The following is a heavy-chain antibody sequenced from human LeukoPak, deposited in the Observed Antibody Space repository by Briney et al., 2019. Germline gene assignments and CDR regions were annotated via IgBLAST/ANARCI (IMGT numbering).Heavy chain of an antibody. CDR1: GFTFRSYA. D-gene: IGHD5-18*01. CDR3: ARDSGYSYADDY. V-gene: IGHV3-48*02. CDR2: ITYNSGTI. Sequence: GGSLRLSCAASGFTFRSYAMQWVRQAPGKGLEWVSYITYNSGTIFYADSVKGRFTISRDNAKDSLYLQMSSLRDEDTAVFYCARDSGYSYADDYWGQGTLVTVSS. J-gene: IGHJ4*02.